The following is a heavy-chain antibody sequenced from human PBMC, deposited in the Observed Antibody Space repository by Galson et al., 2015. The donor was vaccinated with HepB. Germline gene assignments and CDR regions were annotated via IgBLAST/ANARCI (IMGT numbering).Heavy chain of an antibody. V-gene: IGHV1-8*01. CDR1: GYTFTSYD. J-gene: IGHJ4*02. D-gene: IGHD3-16*02. CDR3: ARGWGYDYVWGSYRPINYYFDY. CDR2: MNPNSGNT. Sequence: SVKVSCKASGYTFTSYDINWVRQATGQGLEWMGWMNPNSGNTGYAQKFQGRVTMTRNTSISTAYMELSSLRSEDTAVYYCARGWGYDYVWGSYRPINYYFDYWGQGTLVTVSS.